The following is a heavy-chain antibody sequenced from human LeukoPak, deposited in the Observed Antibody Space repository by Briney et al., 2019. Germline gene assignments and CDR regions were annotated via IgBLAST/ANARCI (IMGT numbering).Heavy chain of an antibody. V-gene: IGHV4-39*07. CDR1: GGSISSSSYY. J-gene: IGHJ4*02. CDR3: ARGTVRGVMYLGARLSLIFDY. Sequence: PSETPSLTCTVSGGSISSSSYYWGWIRQPPGKGLEWIGSIYYSGSTYYNPSLKSRVTISVDTSKNQFSLKLSSVTAADTAVYYCARGTVRGVMYLGARLSLIFDYWGQGTLVTVSS. D-gene: IGHD3-10*01. CDR2: IYYSGST.